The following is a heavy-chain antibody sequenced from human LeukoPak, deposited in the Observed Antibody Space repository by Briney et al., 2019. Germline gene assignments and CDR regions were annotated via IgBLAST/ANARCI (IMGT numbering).Heavy chain of an antibody. D-gene: IGHD6-6*01. Sequence: TGGSLRLSCAASGFTFSSYAMSWVRQAPGKGLEWVSAISGSGGSTYYADSVKGRFTISRDNSKNTLYLQMNSLRAEDTAVYYCAKRETIPWSIAAPPGVLAFDYWGQGTLVTVSS. J-gene: IGHJ4*02. V-gene: IGHV3-23*01. CDR2: ISGSGGST. CDR3: AKRETIPWSIAAPPGVLAFDY. CDR1: GFTFSSYA.